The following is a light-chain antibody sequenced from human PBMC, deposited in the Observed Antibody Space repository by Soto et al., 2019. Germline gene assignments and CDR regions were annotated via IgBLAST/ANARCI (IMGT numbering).Light chain of an antibody. J-gene: IGLJ3*02. CDR3: TSYAGSNNPVV. CDR1: SSDVGSYNY. Sequence: VLTQPPSASGSPGQSVTISCTGTSSDVGSYNYVSWYQQHPDKAPKLIIYGVNERPSGVPDRFSGSKSGNTASLTVSGLQAEDEADYYCTSYAGSNNPVVFGGGTKLTVL. CDR2: GVN. V-gene: IGLV2-8*01.